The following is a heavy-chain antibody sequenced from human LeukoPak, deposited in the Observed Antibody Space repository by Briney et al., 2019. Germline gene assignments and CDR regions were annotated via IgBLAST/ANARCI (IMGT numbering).Heavy chain of an antibody. J-gene: IGHJ4*02. CDR3: ARVRGDLSIDY. D-gene: IGHD2-21*02. Sequence: SETLSLTCAVYGGYFSAYYWTRTRQPPGKGLEWIGEINHSGSTNYNPSLKSRVTISADTSKNQFSLKLSSVTAADTAVYYCARVRGDLSIDYWGQGNLVTVSS. CDR1: GGYFSAYY. V-gene: IGHV4-34*01. CDR2: INHSGST.